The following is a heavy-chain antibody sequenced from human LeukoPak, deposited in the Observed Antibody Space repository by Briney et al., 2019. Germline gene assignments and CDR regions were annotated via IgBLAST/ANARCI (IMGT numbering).Heavy chain of an antibody. Sequence: GGSLRLSCAASGFTFSSYAMHWVRQAPGKGLEWVAVISYDGSNKYYADSVKGRFIISRDNSKNTLYLQMNSLRAEDTAVYYCAKGVVVPAANNWFDPWGQGTLVTVSS. J-gene: IGHJ5*02. V-gene: IGHV3-30-3*01. D-gene: IGHD2-2*01. CDR3: AKGVVVPAANNWFDP. CDR2: ISYDGSNK. CDR1: GFTFSSYA.